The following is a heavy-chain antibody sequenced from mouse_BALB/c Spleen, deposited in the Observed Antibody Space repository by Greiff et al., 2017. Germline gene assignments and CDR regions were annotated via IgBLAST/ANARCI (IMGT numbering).Heavy chain of an antibody. Sequence: DVHLVESGGGLVKPGGSLKLSCAASGFTFSSYTMSWVRQTPEKRLEWVATISSGGSYTYYPDSVKGRFTISRDNAKNTLYLQMSSLKSEDTAMYYCTRGDYGSSYGFAYWGQGTLVTVSA. CDR1: GFTFSSYT. V-gene: IGHV5-6-4*01. J-gene: IGHJ3*01. CDR3: TRGDYGSSYGFAY. D-gene: IGHD1-1*01. CDR2: ISSGGSYT.